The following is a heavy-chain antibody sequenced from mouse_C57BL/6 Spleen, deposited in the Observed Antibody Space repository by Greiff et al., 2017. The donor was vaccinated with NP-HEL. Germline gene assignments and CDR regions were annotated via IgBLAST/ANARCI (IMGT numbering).Heavy chain of an antibody. J-gene: IGHJ3*01. Sequence: VQLQQSGAELVKPGASVKLSCTASGFNFKDYYMHWVKQRTEQGLEWIGRIDPEAGETKYAPKFQGKATITADTSSNTAYRQLSSRTSEDTAVYYCAPYCYGSSWGSWLAYWGQGTLVTVSA. CDR1: GFNFKDYY. CDR2: IDPEAGET. CDR3: APYCYGSSWGSWLAY. D-gene: IGHD1-1*01. V-gene: IGHV14-2*01.